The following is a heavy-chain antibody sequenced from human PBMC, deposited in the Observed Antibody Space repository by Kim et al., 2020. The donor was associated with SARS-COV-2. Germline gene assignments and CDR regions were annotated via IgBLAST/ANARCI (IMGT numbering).Heavy chain of an antibody. Sequence: GGSLRLSCAASGFSFSSYSMHWVRQGPGKGLEWVAHISYHGSDGYYTESVRGRFTVSRDNSKNTLYLQMNSLGTEDTALYYCAKDHYGSGITDTGMNVWGQGTTVIVSS. CDR3: AKDHYGSGITDTGMNV. V-gene: IGHV3-30*18. CDR1: GFSFSSYS. CDR2: ISYHGSDG. D-gene: IGHD3-10*01. J-gene: IGHJ6*02.